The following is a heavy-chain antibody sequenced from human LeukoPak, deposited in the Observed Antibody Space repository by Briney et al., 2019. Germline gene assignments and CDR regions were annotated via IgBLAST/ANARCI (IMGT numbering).Heavy chain of an antibody. D-gene: IGHD1-7*01. CDR1: GFTFSSYA. CDR3: ARGVGWNYGSPVDY. Sequence: GGSLRLSCAASGFTFSSYAMSWVRQAPGKGLEWVAVISYDGSNKYYADSVKGRFTISRDNSKNTLYLQMNSLRAEDTAVYYCARGVGWNYGSPVDYWGQGTLVTVSS. J-gene: IGHJ4*02. V-gene: IGHV3-30-3*01. CDR2: ISYDGSNK.